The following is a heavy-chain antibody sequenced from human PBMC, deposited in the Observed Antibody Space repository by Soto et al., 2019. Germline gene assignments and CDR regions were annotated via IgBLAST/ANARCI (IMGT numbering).Heavy chain of an antibody. D-gene: IGHD3-3*01. CDR3: ASRWAYYDFWSGNVYFDY. J-gene: IGHJ4*02. CDR1: GGSFSGYF. CDR2: INPSGST. V-gene: IGHV4-34*01. Sequence: SETLSLTCAVYGGSFSGYFWSWIRQPPGKGLEWIGEINPSGSTNYNPSLKSRVTMSVDTSKNQFSLMLSSVTAADTAVYYCASRWAYYDFWSGNVYFDYWGQGTPVTVSS.